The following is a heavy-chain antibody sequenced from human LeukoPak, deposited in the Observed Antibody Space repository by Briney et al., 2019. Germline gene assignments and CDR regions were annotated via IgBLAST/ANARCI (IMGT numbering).Heavy chain of an antibody. J-gene: IGHJ6*02. CDR1: GFTVSSNY. CDR2: IYSGGST. D-gene: IGHD1-14*01. V-gene: IGHV3-53*04. CDR3: ARQPGSDYYGMDV. Sequence: GGSLRLFCAASGFTVSSNYMSWVRQAPGKGLEWVSVIYSGGSTYYADSVKGRFTISRHNSKNTLYLQMNSLRAEDTAVYYCARQPGSDYYGMDVWGQGTTVTVSS.